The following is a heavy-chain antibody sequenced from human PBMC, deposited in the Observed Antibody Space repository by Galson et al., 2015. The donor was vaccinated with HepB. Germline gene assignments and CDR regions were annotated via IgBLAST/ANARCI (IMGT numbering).Heavy chain of an antibody. J-gene: IGHJ4*02. CDR3: ARGGRDYGGNQGDY. V-gene: IGHV4-61*02. CDR2: IYTSGST. D-gene: IGHD4-23*01. Sequence: TLSLTCTVSGGSISSGSYYWSWIRQPAGKGLEWIGRIYTSGSTNYNPSLKSRVTMSVDTSKNQFSLKLSSVTAADTAVYYCARGGRDYGGNQGDYWGQGTLVTVSS. CDR1: GGSISSGSYY.